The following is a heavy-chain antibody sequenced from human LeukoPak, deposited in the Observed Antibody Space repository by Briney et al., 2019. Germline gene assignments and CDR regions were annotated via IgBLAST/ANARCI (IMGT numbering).Heavy chain of an antibody. CDR3: AREPRYSSGWYLVY. V-gene: IGHV4-39*02. Sequence: KPSETLSLTCTVSGGSISSSSYYWGWIRQPPGKGLEWIGSIYYSGSTYYNPSLKSRVTISVDTSKNQFSLKLSSVTAADTAVYYCAREPRYSSGWYLVYWGQGTLVTVSS. CDR2: IYYSGST. D-gene: IGHD6-19*01. CDR1: GGSISSSSYY. J-gene: IGHJ4*02.